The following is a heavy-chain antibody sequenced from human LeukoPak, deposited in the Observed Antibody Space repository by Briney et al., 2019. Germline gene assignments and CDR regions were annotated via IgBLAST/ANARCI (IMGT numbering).Heavy chain of an antibody. J-gene: IGHJ4*02. CDR3: ARGPPTDYYDTRGFYRPLDY. D-gene: IGHD3-22*01. CDR2: IHHGGTT. CDR1: GESFSDYY. V-gene: IGHV4-34*01. Sequence: PLETLCHSRAVYGESFSDYYWSWIRQAPGKGLEWIGEIHHGGTTNYSPSLRGRLAMSTYTSNNQFSLQLTSVTTSDTAVYFCARGPPTDYYDTRGFYRPLDYWGQGPVITVTS.